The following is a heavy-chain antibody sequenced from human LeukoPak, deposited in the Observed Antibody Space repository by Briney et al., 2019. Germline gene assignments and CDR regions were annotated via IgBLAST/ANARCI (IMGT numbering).Heavy chain of an antibody. J-gene: IGHJ4*02. V-gene: IGHV4-34*01. CDR1: GGSFSGYY. CDR2: INHSGST. D-gene: IGHD6-19*01. CDR3: ARGRRAVAGTYFDY. Sequence: SETLSLTCAVYGGSFSGYYWSWIRQPPGKGLEWIGEINHSGSTNYNPSLKSRVTISVDTSKNQFSLKLSSVTAADTAVYYCARGRRAVAGTYFDYWGPGNLVTVSS.